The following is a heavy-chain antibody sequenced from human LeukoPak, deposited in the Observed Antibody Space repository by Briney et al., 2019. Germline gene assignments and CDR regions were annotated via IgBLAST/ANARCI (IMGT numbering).Heavy chain of an antibody. J-gene: IGHJ4*02. V-gene: IGHV3-30*03. CDR3: ARQLYDSSGYYPYYFDY. Sequence: PGGSLRLSCAASGFTFSSYGMHWVRQAPGKGLEWVAVISYDGSNKYYADSVKGRFTISRDNSKNTLYLQMNSLRAEDTAVYYCARQLYDSSGYYPYYFDYWGQGTLVTVSS. CDR1: GFTFSSYG. D-gene: IGHD3-22*01. CDR2: ISYDGSNK.